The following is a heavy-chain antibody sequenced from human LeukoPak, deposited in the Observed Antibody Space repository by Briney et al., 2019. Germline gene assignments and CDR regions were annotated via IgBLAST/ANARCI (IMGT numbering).Heavy chain of an antibody. D-gene: IGHD5-24*01. J-gene: IGHJ4*02. CDR3: AAEMATTEIGTFDY. Sequence: ASVKVSCKASGFTFTSSAVQWVRQARGQRLEWIGWIVVGSGNTNYAQKFQERVTITRDMSTSTAYMELSSLRSEDTAVNYCAAEMATTEIGTFDYWGQGTLVTVSS. V-gene: IGHV1-58*01. CDR1: GFTFTSSA. CDR2: IVVGSGNT.